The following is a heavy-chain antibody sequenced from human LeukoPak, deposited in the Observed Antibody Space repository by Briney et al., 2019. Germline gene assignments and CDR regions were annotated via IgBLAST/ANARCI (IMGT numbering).Heavy chain of an antibody. Sequence: ASVKVSCKASGYAFTGYYMHWVRHAPGQGLEWMGWINPNSGGTNYAQKFRGRVTMTRDTSITTAYMELSSLRSDDTAVYYCARALRWDSSSAFDIWGQGTMVTVS. CDR1: GYAFTGYY. J-gene: IGHJ3*02. V-gene: IGHV1-2*02. CDR3: ARALRWDSSSAFDI. CDR2: INPNSGGT. D-gene: IGHD6-19*01.